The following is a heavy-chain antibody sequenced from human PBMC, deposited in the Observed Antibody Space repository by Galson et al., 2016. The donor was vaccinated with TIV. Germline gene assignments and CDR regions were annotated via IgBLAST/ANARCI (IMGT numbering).Heavy chain of an antibody. CDR1: GYTFSHYY. D-gene: IGHD2-2*03. CDR2: INPKNGAT. Sequence: SVKVSCKASGYTFSHYYLHWVRQAPGQGLEWMGRINPKNGATDYALKFQGRVTMTRDTSISTAYMELSSLRSDDTVVYYCARERGPGYCSDTSCYGYYGLDVWGQGTTVIVSS. V-gene: IGHV1-2*05. J-gene: IGHJ6*02. CDR3: ARERGPGYCSDTSCYGYYGLDV.